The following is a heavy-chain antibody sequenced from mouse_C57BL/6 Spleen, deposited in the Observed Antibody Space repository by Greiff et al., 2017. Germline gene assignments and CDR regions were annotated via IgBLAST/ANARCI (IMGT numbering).Heavy chain of an antibody. Sequence: EVKLVESGEGLVKPGGSLKLSCAASGFTFRSYAMSWVRQTPEKRLEWVAYISSGGDYIYYADTVKGRFTISRDNARNTLYLQMSSLKSEDTAMYYCTRRYYGSSYWYFDVWGTGTTVTVSS. D-gene: IGHD1-1*01. J-gene: IGHJ1*03. V-gene: IGHV5S21*01. CDR1: GFTFRSYA. CDR2: ISSGGDYI. CDR3: TRRYYGSSYWYFDV.